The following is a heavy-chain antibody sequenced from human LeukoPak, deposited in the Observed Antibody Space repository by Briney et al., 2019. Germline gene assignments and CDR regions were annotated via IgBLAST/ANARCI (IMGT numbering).Heavy chain of an antibody. Sequence: ASVKVSCKASGGTFSSYAISWVRQAPGQGLEWMGGIIPIFGTANYAQKFQGRVTITADESTSTAYIELSSLRSEDTAVYYCARGGTMIVFDYWGQGTLVTVSS. D-gene: IGHD3-22*01. CDR2: IIPIFGTA. CDR3: ARGGTMIVFDY. CDR1: GGTFSSYA. J-gene: IGHJ4*02. V-gene: IGHV1-69*01.